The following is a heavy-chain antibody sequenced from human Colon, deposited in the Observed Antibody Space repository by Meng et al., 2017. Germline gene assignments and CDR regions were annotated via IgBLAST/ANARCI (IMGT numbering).Heavy chain of an antibody. J-gene: IGHJ4*02. V-gene: IGHV1-2*02. CDR2: IVPNSGDT. CDR3: ARSTPSLDY. CDR1: GYSFTDCY. Sequence: QVQLVQSGTAVKRPGASVKVSCKASGYSFTDCYIHWVRQAPGQGLEWMGWIVPNSGDTKYAQKFQGRVTMTRDTSISTTYMELISLTSDDTAVYYCARSTPSLDYWGQGTLVTVSS. D-gene: IGHD2-15*01.